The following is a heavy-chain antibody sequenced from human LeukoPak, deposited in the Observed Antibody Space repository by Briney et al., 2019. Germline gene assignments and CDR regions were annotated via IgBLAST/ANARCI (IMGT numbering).Heavy chain of an antibody. D-gene: IGHD2-2*01. J-gene: IGHJ4*02. Sequence: PGGSLRLSCAASGFTFSSYAMSWVRQAPGKGLEWVSAISGSGGSTFYADSVKGRFTISRDNSKNTLYLQMNSLRAEDTAVYYCANEAVGSAKYCSSTSCLWGQGTLVTVSS. CDR1: GFTFSSYA. CDR2: ISGSGGST. V-gene: IGHV3-23*01. CDR3: ANEAVGSAKYCSSTSCL.